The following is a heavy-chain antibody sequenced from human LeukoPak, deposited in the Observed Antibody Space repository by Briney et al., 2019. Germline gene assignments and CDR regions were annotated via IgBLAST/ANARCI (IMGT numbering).Heavy chain of an antibody. D-gene: IGHD3-22*01. CDR3: ARLNYYDSSGHPTS. J-gene: IGHJ5*02. CDR1: GGSISSSSYY. CDR2: IYYSGST. Sequence: SETLSLTCTVSGGSISSSSYYWGWIRQPPGKGLEWIGSIYYSGSTYYNPSLKSRVTISVDTSKNQFSLKLSSVTAADTAVYYCARLNYYDSSGHPTSWGQGTLVTVSS. V-gene: IGHV4-39*01.